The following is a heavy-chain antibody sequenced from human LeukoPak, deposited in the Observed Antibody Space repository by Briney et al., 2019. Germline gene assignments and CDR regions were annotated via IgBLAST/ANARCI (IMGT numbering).Heavy chain of an antibody. V-gene: IGHV4-39*02. CDR1: GGSISSSSYH. CDR2: IYYSGST. J-gene: IGHJ4*02. CDR3: ARDFSEVSMATQPAPG. D-gene: IGHD5-24*01. Sequence: PSETLSLTCTVSGGSISSSSYHWGWIRQPPGKGLEWIGSIYYSGSTYYNPSLKSRVTISVDTSKNQFSLKLSSVTAADTAVYYCARDFSEVSMATQPAPGWGQGTLVTVSS.